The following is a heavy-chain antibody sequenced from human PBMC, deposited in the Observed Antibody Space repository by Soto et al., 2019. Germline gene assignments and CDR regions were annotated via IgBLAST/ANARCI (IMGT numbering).Heavy chain of an antibody. Sequence: SETLSLTCTVSGGSISSYYWSWIRQPPGKGLEWIGYIYYSGSTNYNPSLKSRVTISVDTSKNQFSLKLSSVTASDTAVYYCARAPGFWSGYYGFDPWGQGTLVTVSS. CDR3: ARAPGFWSGYYGFDP. V-gene: IGHV4-59*01. D-gene: IGHD3-3*01. CDR1: GGSISSYY. CDR2: IYYSGST. J-gene: IGHJ5*02.